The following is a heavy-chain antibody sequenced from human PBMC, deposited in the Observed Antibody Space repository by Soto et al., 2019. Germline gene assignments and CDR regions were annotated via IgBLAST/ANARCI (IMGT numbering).Heavy chain of an antibody. CDR2: INPNSGGT. D-gene: IGHD1-26*01. CDR1: GYTFTGYY. Sequence: ASVKVSCKASGYTFTGYYMHWVRQAPGQGLEWMGWINPNSGGTNYAQKFQGWVTMTRDTSISTAYMELSRLRSDDTAVYYCARGLITVGATSEYYFDYWGQGTMVTVSS. V-gene: IGHV1-2*04. CDR3: ARGLITVGATSEYYFDY. J-gene: IGHJ4*02.